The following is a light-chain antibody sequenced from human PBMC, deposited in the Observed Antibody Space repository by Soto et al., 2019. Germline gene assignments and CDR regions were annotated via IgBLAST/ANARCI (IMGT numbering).Light chain of an antibody. CDR2: DVS. V-gene: IGLV2-11*01. CDR3: CSYAGSYTHYV. CDR1: SSDVGGYNY. Sequence: SVLTQPRSVSGSPGQSVTISCTGTSSDVGGYNYVSWYQQHPGKAPKLMIYDVSKRPSGVPDRFSGSKSGNMASLTISGLQAEDEADYYCCSYAGSYTHYVFGTGTQLTVL. J-gene: IGLJ1*01.